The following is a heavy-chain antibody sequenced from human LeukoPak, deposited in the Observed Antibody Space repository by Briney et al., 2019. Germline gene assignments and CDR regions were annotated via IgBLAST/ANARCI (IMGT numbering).Heavy chain of an antibody. Sequence: SETLSLTCTVSGGSISSYCWSWIRQPPGKGLEWIGYIYYSGSTNYNPSLKSRVTISVDTSKNQFSLKLSSVTAADTAVYYCARYPASYYYYYMDVWGKGTTVTVSS. CDR1: GGSISSYC. V-gene: IGHV4-59*01. CDR2: IYYSGST. CDR3: ARYPASYYYYYMDV. D-gene: IGHD6-25*01. J-gene: IGHJ6*03.